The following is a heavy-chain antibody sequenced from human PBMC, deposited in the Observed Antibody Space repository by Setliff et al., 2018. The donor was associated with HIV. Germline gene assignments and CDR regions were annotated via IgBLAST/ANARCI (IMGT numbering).Heavy chain of an antibody. V-gene: IGHV5-51*01. CDR1: GYRFTNYW. CDR3: VRSGKVGELYGF. Sequence: PGESLKISCKGSGYRFTNYWIAWVRQMPGKGLEWMGIIYPVDSDTRYSPSFQGQVTISVDKSVNTAYLQWSSLKASDTATYYCVRSGKVGELYGFWGQGTPVTVSS. CDR2: IYPVDSDT. D-gene: IGHD2-8*01. J-gene: IGHJ4*02.